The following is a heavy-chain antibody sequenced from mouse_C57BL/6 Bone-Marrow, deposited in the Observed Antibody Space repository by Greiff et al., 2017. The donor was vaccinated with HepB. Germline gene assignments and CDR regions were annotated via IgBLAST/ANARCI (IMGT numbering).Heavy chain of an antibody. D-gene: IGHD1-1*01. J-gene: IGHJ2*01. V-gene: IGHV14-3*01. CDR1: GFNIKNTY. CDR2: IDPANGNT. CDR3: ARGVITTVVATRNYFDY. Sequence: EVMLVESVAELVRPGASVKLSCTASGFNIKNTYMHWVKQRPEQGLEWIGRIDPANGNTKYAPKFQGKATITADTSSNTAYLQLSSLTSEDTAIYYCARGVITTVVATRNYFDYWGQGTTLTVSS.